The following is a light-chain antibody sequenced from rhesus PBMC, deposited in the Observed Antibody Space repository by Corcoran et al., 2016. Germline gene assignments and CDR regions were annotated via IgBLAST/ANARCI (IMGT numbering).Light chain of an antibody. CDR2: EVS. CDR3: SSYAGSNTFV. V-gene: IGLV2-32*02. Sequence: QAALTQPRSVSGSPGQSVTISCPGTSSDIGGYNYVSWYQQHPGTAPKLMIYEVSKRPSGVSDRVSGSKSGNTVSLTISGLQAEDEADYECSSYAGSNTFVFGSGTKLTVL. CDR1: SSDIGGYNY. J-gene: IGLJ6*01.